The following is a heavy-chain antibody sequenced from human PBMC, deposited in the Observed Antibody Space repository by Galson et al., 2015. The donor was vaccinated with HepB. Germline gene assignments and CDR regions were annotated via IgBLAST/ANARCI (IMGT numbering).Heavy chain of an antibody. Sequence: YLRLSCAASGFTFSDYYMEWVRQAPGKGLEWVGRVRHKARRYTTDYVASVEGRFTISRDDSKNSLYLQMDSLKTEDTAVYYCSRTLPGIDLDYWGQGTLVTVSS. CDR2: VRHKARRYTT. J-gene: IGHJ4*02. D-gene: IGHD3-3*02. V-gene: IGHV3-72*01. CDR1: GFTFSDYY. CDR3: SRTLPGIDLDY.